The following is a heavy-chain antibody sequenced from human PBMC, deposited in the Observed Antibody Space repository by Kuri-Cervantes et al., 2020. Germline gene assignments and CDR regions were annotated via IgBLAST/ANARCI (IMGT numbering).Heavy chain of an antibody. CDR1: GGTFSSYA. D-gene: IGHD3-3*01. Sequence: ASVKVSCKASGGTFSSYAISWVRQAPGQGLEWMGWISPNNGNTNYAQKLQGRVTMTTDTSTSTAYMELRSLRSDDTAVYYCARDLSVVETYYDFLGYYYGMDVWGQGTTVTVSS. CDR2: ISPNNGNT. J-gene: IGHJ6*02. CDR3: ARDLSVVETYYDFLGYYYGMDV. V-gene: IGHV1-18*01.